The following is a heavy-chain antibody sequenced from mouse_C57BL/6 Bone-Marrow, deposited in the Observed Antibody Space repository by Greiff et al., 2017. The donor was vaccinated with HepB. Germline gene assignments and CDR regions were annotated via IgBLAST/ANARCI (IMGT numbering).Heavy chain of an antibody. D-gene: IGHD2-1*01. J-gene: IGHJ4*01. Sequence: EVKLVESGPVLVKPGASVKMSCKASGYTFTDYYMNWVKQSHGKSLEWIGVINPYNGGTSYNQKFKGKATLTVDKSSSTAYMELNSLTSEDSAVYYCARGRGNYVAMDYWGQGTSVTVSS. CDR2: INPYNGGT. CDR3: ARGRGNYVAMDY. V-gene: IGHV1-19*01. CDR1: GYTFTDYY.